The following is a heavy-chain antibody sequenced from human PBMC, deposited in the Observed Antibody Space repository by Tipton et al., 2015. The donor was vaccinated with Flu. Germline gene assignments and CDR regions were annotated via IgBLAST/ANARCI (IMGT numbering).Heavy chain of an antibody. J-gene: IGHJ2*01. CDR1: GFNLRNHA. Sequence: SLRLSCAVSGFNLRNHAMHWVRQAPGKGLEWVAVIWYDESKKDYSDSVKGRFIISRDNSRNTVYLEMNSLRDEDTAIYYCARVGSYYDQEWYFDFWGRGTLVTVSS. V-gene: IGHV3-33*01. D-gene: IGHD1-26*01. CDR2: IWYDESKK. CDR3: ARVGSYYDQEWYFDF.